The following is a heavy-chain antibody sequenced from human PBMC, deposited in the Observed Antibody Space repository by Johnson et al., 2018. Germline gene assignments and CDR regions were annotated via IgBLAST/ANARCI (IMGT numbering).Heavy chain of an antibody. J-gene: IGHJ3*02. CDR1: GFTFSSYA. Sequence: VQLVESGGGVVQPGRSLRLSCAASGFTFSSYAMHWVRQAPGKGLEWVAVISYDGSNKYYADSVKGRFTISRDNSKNTLYLQMNSLRAEDTAVYYCARASGGYYDAFDIWGQGTMVTVSS. CDR2: ISYDGSNK. D-gene: IGHD1-26*01. CDR3: ARASGGYYDAFDI. V-gene: IGHV3-30-3*01.